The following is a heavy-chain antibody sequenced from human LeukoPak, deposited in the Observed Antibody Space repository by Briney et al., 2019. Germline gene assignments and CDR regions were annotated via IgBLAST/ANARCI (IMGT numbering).Heavy chain of an antibody. CDR2: IYYSGST. V-gene: IGHV4-31*03. Sequence: PSETLSLTCTVSGGSISSGGYYWSWIRQHPGKGLEWIGYIYYSGSTYYNPSLKSRVTISVDTSKNQFSLKLSSVTAADTAVYYCARVWSRGYYYTSHWFDPWGQGTLVTVSS. CDR1: GGSISSGGYY. CDR3: ARVWSRGYYYTSHWFDP. J-gene: IGHJ5*02. D-gene: IGHD3-22*01.